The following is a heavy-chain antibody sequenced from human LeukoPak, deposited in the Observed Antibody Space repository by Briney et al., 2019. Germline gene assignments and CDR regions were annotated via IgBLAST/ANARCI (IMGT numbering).Heavy chain of an antibody. CDR3: VRGYRGRSDFDH. Sequence: GGSLRLSCAASGFTFITYWMTWVRQAPGKGLEWVANINQDGGEKHYLDSVKGRFTISTDNAKNSLYLQMNSLRADDTAVYYCVRGYRGRSDFDHWGQGTLVTVSS. CDR2: INQDGGEK. D-gene: IGHD1-26*01. J-gene: IGHJ4*02. V-gene: IGHV3-7*04. CDR1: GFTFITYW.